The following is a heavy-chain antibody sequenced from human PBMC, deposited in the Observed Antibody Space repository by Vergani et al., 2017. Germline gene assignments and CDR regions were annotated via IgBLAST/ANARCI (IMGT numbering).Heavy chain of an antibody. J-gene: IGHJ1*01. CDR1: GVSIGSNSYY. D-gene: IGHD6-19*01. CDR3: TRHGRSGWAGYFQH. Sequence: QLQLQESGPGLVKPSETLSLTCTVSGVSIGSNSYYWGWIRQPPGKGLEWIGTIYYTGTTYYNEAHKSRLTISVDTSKNQFSLNLTSVTVADTAVYYCTRHGRSGWAGYFQHWGQGTLVTASS. V-gene: IGHV4-39*01. CDR2: IYYTGTT.